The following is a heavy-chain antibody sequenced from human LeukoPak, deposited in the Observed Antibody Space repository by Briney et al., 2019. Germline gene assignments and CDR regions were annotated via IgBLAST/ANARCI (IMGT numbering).Heavy chain of an antibody. J-gene: IGHJ4*02. Sequence: GGSLRLSCAASGFTFSDYYMSWIRQAPGKGLEWVSYISSSGSTIYYADSVKGRFTISRDNAKNSLFLQMNSLRAEDTAVYYCARVYYHSSVYRPIDYWGQGTLVTVSS. CDR2: ISSSGSTI. D-gene: IGHD3-22*01. CDR1: GFTFSDYY. CDR3: ARVYYHSSVYRPIDY. V-gene: IGHV3-11*04.